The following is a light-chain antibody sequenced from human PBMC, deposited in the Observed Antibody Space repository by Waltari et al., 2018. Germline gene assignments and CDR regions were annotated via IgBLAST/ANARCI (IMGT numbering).Light chain of an antibody. CDR1: SSDVGGYNY. CDR2: DVS. CDR3: CSYTHTATWV. J-gene: IGLJ3*02. V-gene: IGLV2-11*01. Sequence: QSALTQPRSVSGSPGQSVTISCPGTSSDVGGYNYVTWYQQYPGKAPRLVIYDVSQRPSGVPNRFSGSKSGNTASLTISGLQAEDEADYYCCSYTHTATWVFGGGTKVTVL.